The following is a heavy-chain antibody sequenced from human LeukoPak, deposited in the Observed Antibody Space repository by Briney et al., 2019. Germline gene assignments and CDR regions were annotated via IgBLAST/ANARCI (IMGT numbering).Heavy chain of an antibody. V-gene: IGHV3-21*04. CDR1: GFTFSNNN. D-gene: IGHD5-18*01. CDR2: ISASGSYI. Sequence: PGGSLRLSCAASGFTFSNNNMNWVRQTPGKGLEWLSSISASGSYIYYADSVRGRFTISRDNANNSLYLQMNSLRAEDTAVYYCARQRGYNYGYNDYWGQGTLVTVSS. J-gene: IGHJ4*02. CDR3: ARQRGYNYGYNDY.